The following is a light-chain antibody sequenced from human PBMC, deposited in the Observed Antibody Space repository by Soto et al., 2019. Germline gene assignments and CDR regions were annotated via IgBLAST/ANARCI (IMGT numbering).Light chain of an antibody. CDR1: QDISNY. Sequence: DIQMTQSPSSLSASVGDRVTITCQASQDISNYLNWYQQKPGKAPKLLIYDASNLETGVPSRFSGSGSVTDFTFTISSLQPEDLATYYCQQYDNLPRTFGQGTKLEIK. J-gene: IGKJ2*01. CDR2: DAS. V-gene: IGKV1-33*01. CDR3: QQYDNLPRT.